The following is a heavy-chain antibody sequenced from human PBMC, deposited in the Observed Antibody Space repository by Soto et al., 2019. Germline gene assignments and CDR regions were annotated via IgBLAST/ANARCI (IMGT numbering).Heavy chain of an antibody. CDR3: ARFGLWFGEMFFDI. J-gene: IGHJ3*02. CDR1: GYTFTGYY. Sequence: ASVKVSCKASGYTFTGYYMHWVRQAPGQGLEWMGWINPNSGGTNYAQKFQGRVTMTRDTSISTAYMELSRLRSDDTAVYYCARFGLWFGEMFFDIWGQGTMVTVSS. V-gene: IGHV1-2*02. D-gene: IGHD3-10*01. CDR2: INPNSGGT.